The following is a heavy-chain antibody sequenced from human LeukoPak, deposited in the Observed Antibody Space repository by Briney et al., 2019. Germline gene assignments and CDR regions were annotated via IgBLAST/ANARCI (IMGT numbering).Heavy chain of an antibody. D-gene: IGHD2-15*01. CDR2: IYYSGST. V-gene: IGHV4-59*01. J-gene: IGHJ5*02. CDR3: ARGGGSPPWSWFDP. CDR1: GGSISSYY. Sequence: SEILSLTCTVSGGSISSYYWSWIRQPPGKGLEWIGYIYYSGSTNYNPSLKSRVTISVDTSKNQFSLKLSSVTAADTAVYYCARGGGSPPWSWFDPWGQGTLVTVSS.